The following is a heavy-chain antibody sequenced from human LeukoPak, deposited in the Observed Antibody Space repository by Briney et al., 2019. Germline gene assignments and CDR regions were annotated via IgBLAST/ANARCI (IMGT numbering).Heavy chain of an antibody. CDR3: ARDAPVLRYFDTHYYYYMDV. CDR1: GGSISSGSYY. J-gene: IGHJ6*03. D-gene: IGHD3-9*01. CDR2: IYTSGST. V-gene: IGHV4-61*02. Sequence: SETLSLTCTVSGGSISSGSYYWSWIRQPAGKGLEWIGRIYTSGSTNYNPSLKSRVTISVDTSKNQFSLKLSSVTAADTAVYYCARDAPVLRYFDTHYYYYMDVWGKGTTVTISS.